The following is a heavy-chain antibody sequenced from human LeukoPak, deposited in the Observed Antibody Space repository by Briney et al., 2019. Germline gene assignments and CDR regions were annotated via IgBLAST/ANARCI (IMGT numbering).Heavy chain of an antibody. CDR1: GFIFSTYG. J-gene: IGHJ5*02. CDR2: ISYDGSKK. D-gene: IGHD2-15*01. Sequence: GRSLRLSCAASGFIFSTYGMHWVRQAPGKGLEWVAGISYDGSKKIYADSVKGRFTISRDNSNNTLFLQMNSMRAEDTAVYYCAKDQLGYCSGGSCYSNWFDPWGQGTLVTVSS. CDR3: AKDQLGYCSGGSCYSNWFDP. V-gene: IGHV3-30*18.